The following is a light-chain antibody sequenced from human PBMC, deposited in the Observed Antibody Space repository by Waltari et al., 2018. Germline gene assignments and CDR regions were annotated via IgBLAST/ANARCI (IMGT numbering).Light chain of an antibody. Sequence: QAVVTQEPSLTVSPGGTVTLTCGSSTGAVSSGHYPYWFQQKPGQAPRTLIYDTCNKHSWTPARFSGSLLGGKAALTLSGAQPEDEAEYYCLLFYSGARVFGGGTKLTVL. CDR2: DTC. CDR3: LLFYSGARV. V-gene: IGLV7-46*01. J-gene: IGLJ2*01. CDR1: TGAVSSGHY.